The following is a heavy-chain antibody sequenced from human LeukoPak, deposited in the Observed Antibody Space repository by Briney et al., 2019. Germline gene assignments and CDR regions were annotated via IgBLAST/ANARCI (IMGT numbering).Heavy chain of an antibody. D-gene: IGHD6-13*01. J-gene: IGHJ4*02. CDR1: GGSISSGGYY. CDR2: IYHSGST. CDR3: ARHSANCETLGCLGAAAPFDY. V-gene: IGHV4-30-2*01. Sequence: SQTLSLTCTVSGGSISSGGYYWSWIRQPPGKGLEWIGYIYHSGSTNYNPSLKSRVTISVDTSKNQFSLKLSSVTAADTAVYYCARHSANCETLGCLGAAAPFDYWGQGTLVTVSS.